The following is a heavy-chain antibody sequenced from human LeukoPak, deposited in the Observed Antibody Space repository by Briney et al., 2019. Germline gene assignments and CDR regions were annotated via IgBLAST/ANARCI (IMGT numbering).Heavy chain of an antibody. Sequence: GGSLRLSCAAPGFTFSSYWMHWVRQAPGKGLVWVSRINSDGSSTSYADSVKGRFTISRDNAKNTLYLQMNSLRAEDTAVYYCARDPNSSGPTSMDVWGQGTTVTVSS. V-gene: IGHV3-74*01. J-gene: IGHJ6*02. CDR3: ARDPNSSGPTSMDV. CDR1: GFTFSSYW. CDR2: INSDGSST. D-gene: IGHD6-19*01.